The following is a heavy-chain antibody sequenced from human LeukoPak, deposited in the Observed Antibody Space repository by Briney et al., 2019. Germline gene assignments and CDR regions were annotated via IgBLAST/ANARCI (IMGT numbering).Heavy chain of an antibody. V-gene: IGHV4-38-2*02. J-gene: IGHJ5*02. D-gene: IGHD2-15*01. CDR2: VCQGGDT. Sequence: SETLSLTCAVSGYSISSGYCWGWSRQPPGKGLEWIGTVCQGGDTFYNPSLKSRVTISVETSKNNFSLKVTSVTAADTAVYFCARDGRGYCGGGNCYSNIWFDPWGQGTLVTVSS. CDR1: GYSISSGYC. CDR3: ARDGRGYCGGGNCYSNIWFDP.